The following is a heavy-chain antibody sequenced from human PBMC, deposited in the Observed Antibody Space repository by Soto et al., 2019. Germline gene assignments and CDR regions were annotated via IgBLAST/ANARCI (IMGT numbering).Heavy chain of an antibody. CDR2: ISGSGGST. Sequence: GGSLRLSCAASGFTFSSYAMSWVRQAPGKGLEWVSAISGSGGSTYYADSVKGRFTISRDNSKNTLYLQMNSLRAEDTAVYYCATHPLYGSGSYYSIVGLSVDYYYYMDVWGKGTTVTVSS. CDR1: GFTFSSYA. J-gene: IGHJ6*03. V-gene: IGHV3-23*01. CDR3: ATHPLYGSGSYYSIVGLSVDYYYYMDV. D-gene: IGHD3-10*01.